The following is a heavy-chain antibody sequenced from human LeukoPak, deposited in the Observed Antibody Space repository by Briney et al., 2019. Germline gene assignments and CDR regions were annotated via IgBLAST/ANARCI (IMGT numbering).Heavy chain of an antibody. CDR1: GDSISSYY. Sequence: SETLSLTCTVSGDSISSYYWSWIRQPPGKGLEWIGYIYHSGSTNYNPSLESRATISVDTSKNQFSLKLSSVTAADTAVYYCARVLSGRGSLYDYYYYMDVWGKGTTVTISS. V-gene: IGHV4-59*01. CDR2: IYHSGST. J-gene: IGHJ6*03. CDR3: ARVLSGRGSLYDYYYYMDV. D-gene: IGHD3-10*01.